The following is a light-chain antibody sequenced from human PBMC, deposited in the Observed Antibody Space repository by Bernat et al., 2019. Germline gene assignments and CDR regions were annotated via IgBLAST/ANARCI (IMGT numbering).Light chain of an antibody. CDR2: GAS. Sequence: EIVMTQSPATLSVSPGERATLSCRASQSVSSNLAWYQQKPGQAPRLLIYGASTRATGIPARFSGSGSGTEFTLTISSLQPDDFATYYCQQCESYSGTFGQGTKVEIK. V-gene: IGKV3-15*01. CDR3: QQCESYSGT. J-gene: IGKJ1*01. CDR1: QSVSSN.